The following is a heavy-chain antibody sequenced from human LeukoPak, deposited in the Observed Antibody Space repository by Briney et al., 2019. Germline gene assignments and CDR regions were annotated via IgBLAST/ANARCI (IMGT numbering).Heavy chain of an antibody. J-gene: IGHJ4*02. D-gene: IGHD5-24*01. CDR1: GYSISSGYY. Sequence: PSETLSLTCAVSGYSISSGYYWGWIRQPPGKGLEWIGSIYHSGSTYYNPSLKSRVTISVDTSKNQFSLKLSSVTAADTAVYYCAREGSMATMADWGQGTLVTVSS. CDR3: AREGSMATMAD. CDR2: IYHSGST. V-gene: IGHV4-38-2*02.